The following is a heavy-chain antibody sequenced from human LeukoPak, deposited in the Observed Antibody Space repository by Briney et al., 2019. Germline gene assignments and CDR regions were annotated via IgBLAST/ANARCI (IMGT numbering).Heavy chain of an antibody. D-gene: IGHD3-22*01. Sequence: GGSLRLSCIASGFTFGDYAMSWFRQAPGKGLEWVGFIRSKAYGGTTEYAASVKGRFTISRDDSKSTAYLQLSSLKASDTAIYYCARLLGDSSGYTPGFDYWGQGTLVTVSS. CDR3: ARLLGDSSGYTPGFDY. J-gene: IGHJ4*02. V-gene: IGHV3-49*03. CDR1: GFTFGDYA. CDR2: IRSKAYGGTT.